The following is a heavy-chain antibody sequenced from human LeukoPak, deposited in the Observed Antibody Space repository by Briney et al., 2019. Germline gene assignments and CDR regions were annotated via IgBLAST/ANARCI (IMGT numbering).Heavy chain of an antibody. J-gene: IGHJ6*02. CDR3: ARSIGYCSGGSCYGYYYGMDV. CDR1: GYSFISYW. V-gene: IGHV5-51*01. Sequence: GESLKISCMGSGYSFISYWIGWVRQMPGKGVEWVGIIYPGDSDTRYSPSFQGQGTISADKSISTAYLQWSSLKASDTAMYYCARSIGYCSGGSCYGYYYGMDVWGQGTMVTVSS. D-gene: IGHD2-15*01. CDR2: IYPGDSDT.